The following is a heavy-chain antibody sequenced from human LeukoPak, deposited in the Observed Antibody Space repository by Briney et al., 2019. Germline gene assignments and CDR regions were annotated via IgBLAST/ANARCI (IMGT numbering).Heavy chain of an antibody. CDR3: ARGDQLGGLWGNYQYYFDY. D-gene: IGHD5-18*01. V-gene: IGHV4-34*01. CDR2: INHRGST. CDR1: GGSFSGYY. Sequence: PSETLSLTCAVYGGSFSGYYWSWLRQSPGKGLEWIGQINHRGSTNYNPSLRSRVTMSIDTSKNQFSPNLRSVTAANTAVFYCARGDQLGGLWGNYQYYFDYWGQGILVTVSS. J-gene: IGHJ4*02.